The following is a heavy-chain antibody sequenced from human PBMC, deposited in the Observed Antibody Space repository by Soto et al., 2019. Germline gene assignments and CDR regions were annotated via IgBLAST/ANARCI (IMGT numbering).Heavy chain of an antibody. Sequence: PGGSLRLSCTASGFTFSDFAMSWVRQAPGRGLEWVSTLNGGGDRPKYADSVKGRFTISRDNSKNTLYLQVNNLSADDTALYYCAKDPGNARYFDCWGRGTLVTVSS. V-gene: IGHV3-23*01. J-gene: IGHJ4*02. CDR3: AKDPGNARYFDC. CDR1: GFTFSDFA. CDR2: LNGGGDRP.